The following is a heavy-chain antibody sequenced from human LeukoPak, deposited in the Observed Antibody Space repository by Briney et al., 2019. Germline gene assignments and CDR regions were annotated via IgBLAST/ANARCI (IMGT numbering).Heavy chain of an antibody. CDR3: ARGTTGTTSWFDP. CDR1: GYTFTSYA. CDR2: INAGNGNT. J-gene: IGHJ5*02. Sequence: ASVNVSCKASGYTFTSYAMHRVRQAPGQRLEWMGWINAGNGNTKYSQKFQGRVTITRDTSASTAYMELSSLRSEDTAVYYCARGTTGTTSWFDPWGQGTLVTVSS. D-gene: IGHD1-1*01. V-gene: IGHV1-3*01.